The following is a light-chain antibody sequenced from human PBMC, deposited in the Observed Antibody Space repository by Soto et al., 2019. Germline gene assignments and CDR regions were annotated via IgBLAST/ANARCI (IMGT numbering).Light chain of an antibody. CDR1: SSDVGGYNY. CDR3: SSYTSGSTLVV. Sequence: QSALTQTASVSGSPGQSITISCTGTSSDVGGYNYVSWYQQHPGKAPKLMIFDVSNRPSGVSNRFSGSKSGNTASLTISGLQAEDEADYYCSSYTSGSTLVVFGGGTKLTVL. V-gene: IGLV2-14*03. CDR2: DVS. J-gene: IGLJ2*01.